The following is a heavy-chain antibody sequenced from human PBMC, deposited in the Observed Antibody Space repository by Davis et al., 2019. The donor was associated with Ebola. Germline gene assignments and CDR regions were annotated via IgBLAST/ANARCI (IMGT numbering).Heavy chain of an antibody. Sequence: ASVKVSCKASGYTFTGYYMHWVRQAPGQGLEWMGWINPNSGGTNYAQKFQGRVTMTRDTSISTAYMELSRLRSDDTAMYYCASDYSGYDCCDWFDPWGQGTLVTVSS. J-gene: IGHJ5*02. CDR1: GYTFTGYY. D-gene: IGHD5-12*01. CDR2: INPNSGGT. V-gene: IGHV1-2*02. CDR3: ASDYSGYDCCDWFDP.